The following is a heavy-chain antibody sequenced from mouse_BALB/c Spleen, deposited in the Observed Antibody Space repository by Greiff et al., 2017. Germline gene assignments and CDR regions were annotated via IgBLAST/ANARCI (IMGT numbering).Heavy chain of an antibody. Sequence: EVKLQESGPGLVKPSQSLSLTCSATGYSITSGYYWNWIRQLPGTKLLWRGIISKDGSNNSNPALKILISITLDTAKNQFFLKLNSVTTEDTATCYCAWSHYGSHEGAMDYWGQGTSVTVSS. CDR1: GYSITSGYY. D-gene: IGHD2-1*01. CDR2: ISKDGSN. CDR3: AWSHYGSHEGAMDY. V-gene: IGHV3-6*02. J-gene: IGHJ4*01.